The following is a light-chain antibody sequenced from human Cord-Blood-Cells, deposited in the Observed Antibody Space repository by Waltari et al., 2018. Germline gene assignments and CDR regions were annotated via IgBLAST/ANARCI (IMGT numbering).Light chain of an antibody. J-gene: IGLJ3*02. Sequence: QSAQTQPASVSGSPGPSITISCTGTSSDVGGYNYVPWYQQHPGKAPKLMIYDVSNRPSGVSNRFSGSKSGNTASLTISGLQAEDEADYYCSSYTSSSTWVFGGGTKLTVL. CDR2: DVS. CDR1: SSDVGGYNY. CDR3: SSYTSSSTWV. V-gene: IGLV2-14*01.